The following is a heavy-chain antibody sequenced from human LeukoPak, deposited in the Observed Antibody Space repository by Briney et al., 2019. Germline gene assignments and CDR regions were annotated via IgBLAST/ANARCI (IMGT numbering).Heavy chain of an antibody. V-gene: IGHV3-30*02. Sequence: GGSLRLSCAASGFTFSSYGMHWVRQAPGKGLEWVAFIRYDGGNKYYADSVKGRFTVSRDNSKNTLYLQMNSLRAEDTAVYYCAKDTVPQDTVVVPAAIGSYGYWGQGTLVTVSS. CDR1: GFTFSSYG. CDR2: IRYDGGNK. D-gene: IGHD2-2*01. CDR3: AKDTVPQDTVVVPAAIGSYGY. J-gene: IGHJ4*02.